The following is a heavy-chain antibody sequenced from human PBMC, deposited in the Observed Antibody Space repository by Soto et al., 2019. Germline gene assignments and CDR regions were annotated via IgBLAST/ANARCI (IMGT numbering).Heavy chain of an antibody. D-gene: IGHD7-27*01. J-gene: IGHJ3*02. Sequence: WVTLRFSCSASGCSFTKAYMSWGRQAPGKGLEWVGRLTSKHVGGTTYYTSLVKGRGSISGDDSKNTLYLQMNSLKTEDTAGYYCAASLTAGRFDIWGQATMVTVSS. CDR3: AASLTAGRFDI. CDR1: GCSFTKAY. CDR2: LTSKHVGGTT. V-gene: IGHV3-15*01.